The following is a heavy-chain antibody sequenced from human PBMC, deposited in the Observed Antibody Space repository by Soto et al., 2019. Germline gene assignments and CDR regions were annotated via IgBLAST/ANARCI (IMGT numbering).Heavy chain of an antibody. CDR1: GGTFSSYA. CDR2: IIPIFGTA. Sequence: QVQLVQSGAEVKKPGSSVKVSCKATGGTFSSYAISWVRQAPGQGLEWMGGIIPIFGTANYAQKFQGRVTITADESTSTGYMELSSLRSEDTAVYYCARSQRGSSSLDIYYYYYYGMDVWAQGTTVTVSS. V-gene: IGHV1-69*01. J-gene: IGHJ6*02. CDR3: ARSQRGSSSLDIYYYYYYGMDV. D-gene: IGHD2-15*01.